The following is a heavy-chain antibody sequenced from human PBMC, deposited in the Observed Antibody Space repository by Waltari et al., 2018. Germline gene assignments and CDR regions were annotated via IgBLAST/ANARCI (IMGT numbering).Heavy chain of an antibody. CDR2: ISHSGST. Sequence: QVQLQESGPGLVKPSETLSLTCAVSGYSISSGYYWGWIRQPPGKGLEWIGSISHSGSTYYNPSLKSRVTTAVDTSKNQFSLKLSSVTAADTAVYYCARNGATGYYYYGMDVWGQGTTVTVSS. CDR1: GYSISSGYY. J-gene: IGHJ6*02. CDR3: ARNGATGYYYYGMDV. D-gene: IGHD1-1*01. V-gene: IGHV4-38-2*01.